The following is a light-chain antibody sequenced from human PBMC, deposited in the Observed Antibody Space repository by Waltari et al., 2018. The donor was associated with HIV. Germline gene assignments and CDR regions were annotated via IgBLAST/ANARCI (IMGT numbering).Light chain of an antibody. V-gene: IGLV1-44*01. CDR1: SSNTRSNT. Sequence: VLTPPPPTHWTPRQTLTISRSASSSNTRSNTVNWYQQFPGTAPKLLIYSNDQRPSGVPDRFSASKSGTSASLAISGLQSEDEGNYYCAAWDDNLDGYVVFGGGTKLTVL. CDR3: AAWDDNLDGYVV. J-gene: IGLJ2*01. CDR2: SND.